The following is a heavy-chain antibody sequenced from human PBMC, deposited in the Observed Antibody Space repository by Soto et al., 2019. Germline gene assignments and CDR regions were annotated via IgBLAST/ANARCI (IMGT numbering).Heavy chain of an antibody. CDR2: ISYDGSNK. CDR1: GFTFSSYG. CDR3: AKGGGVVVPAAPTHGGMDV. J-gene: IGHJ6*02. V-gene: IGHV3-30*18. D-gene: IGHD2-2*01. Sequence: GGSLRLSCAASGFTFSSYGMHWVRQAPGKGLEWVAVISYDGSNKYYADSVKGRFTISRDNSKNTLYLQMNSLRAEDTAVYYCAKGGGVVVPAAPTHGGMDVWGQGTTVTVSS.